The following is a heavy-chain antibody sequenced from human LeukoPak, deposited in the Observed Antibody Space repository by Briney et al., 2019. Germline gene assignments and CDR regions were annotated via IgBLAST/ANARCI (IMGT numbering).Heavy chain of an antibody. Sequence: GGSLRLSCAASGFTFSSYAMSWVRQAPGKGLEWVSAISGSGGSTYYADSVKGRFTISRDYSKNTLYLQMNSLRAEDTAVYHCAKGYCSSTSCYRVDYWGQGTLVTVSS. CDR3: AKGYCSSTSCYRVDY. J-gene: IGHJ4*02. V-gene: IGHV3-23*01. CDR2: ISGSGGST. CDR1: GFTFSSYA. D-gene: IGHD2-2*02.